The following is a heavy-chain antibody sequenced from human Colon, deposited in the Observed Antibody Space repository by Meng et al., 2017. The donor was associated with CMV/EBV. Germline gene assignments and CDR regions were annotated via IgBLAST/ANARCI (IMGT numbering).Heavy chain of an antibody. Sequence: GESLKISCAASGFTFSTYWMSWVRQAPGKGLEWVSAITDSGGDTYHADSVKGRFTISRDNSKNTLSLQMNSLRAEDTAVYYCAKGSASSRPYYFDFWGQGTLVTVSS. D-gene: IGHD1-26*01. CDR2: ITDSGGDT. V-gene: IGHV3-23*01. CDR1: GFTFSTYW. CDR3: AKGSASSRPYYFDF. J-gene: IGHJ4*02.